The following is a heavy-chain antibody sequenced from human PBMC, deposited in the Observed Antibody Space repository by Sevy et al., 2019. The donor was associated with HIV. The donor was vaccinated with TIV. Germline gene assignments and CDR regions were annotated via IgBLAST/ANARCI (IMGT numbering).Heavy chain of an antibody. V-gene: IGHV3-23*01. CDR3: SGEGCTKPHDY. J-gene: IGHJ4*02. D-gene: IGHD2-8*01. CDR2: LCFVGGKI. Sequence: GGSLRLSCAASGFTFNIYSMSWVRQTPGKGLEWVATLCFVGGKINHADSVKGRFTMSRDDSKNAVYLQMNNLRVEDAAIYYCSGEGCTKPHDYWGQGTLVTVSS. CDR1: GFTFNIYS.